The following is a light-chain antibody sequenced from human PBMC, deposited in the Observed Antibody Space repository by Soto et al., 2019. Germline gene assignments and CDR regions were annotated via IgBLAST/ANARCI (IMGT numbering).Light chain of an antibody. CDR2: DAS. CDR3: QQRSNWPAT. Sequence: EIVLTQSPATLSLSPGERAALSCRASQSVSSYLAWYQQKPGQAPRLLIYDASNRATGIPARFSGSGSVTDFTLTISSLEPEDFAVYYCQQRSNWPATFGGGTKVEIK. J-gene: IGKJ4*01. CDR1: QSVSSY. V-gene: IGKV3-11*01.